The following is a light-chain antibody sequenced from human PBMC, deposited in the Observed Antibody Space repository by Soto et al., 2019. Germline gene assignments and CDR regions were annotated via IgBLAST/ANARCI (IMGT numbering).Light chain of an antibody. Sequence: DIQVTQSPSSLSASVGYRFTITCRASQSVSTWLAWYQQKPGKAPKLLIYKASNLESGVPSRFTGSGSGTEFTLTISSLQPDDFATYYCQQSYNTPRTFGQGTTVDIK. J-gene: IGKJ1*01. CDR2: KAS. CDR3: QQSYNTPRT. V-gene: IGKV1-5*03. CDR1: QSVSTW.